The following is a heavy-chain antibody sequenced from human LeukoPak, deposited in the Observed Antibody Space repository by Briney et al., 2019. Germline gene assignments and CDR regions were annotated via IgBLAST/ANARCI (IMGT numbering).Heavy chain of an antibody. D-gene: IGHD6-13*01. J-gene: IGHJ6*02. V-gene: IGHV1-2*02. CDR1: GYTFTGYY. Sequence: GASVKVSCKASGYTFTGYYMHWVRQAPGQGLEWMGWINPNSGGTNYAQKFQGRVTMTRDTSISTAYMELSRLRSDDTAVYYCATITSGLAAARYYYGMDVWGQGTTVTVSS. CDR2: INPNSGGT. CDR3: ATITSGLAAARYYYGMDV.